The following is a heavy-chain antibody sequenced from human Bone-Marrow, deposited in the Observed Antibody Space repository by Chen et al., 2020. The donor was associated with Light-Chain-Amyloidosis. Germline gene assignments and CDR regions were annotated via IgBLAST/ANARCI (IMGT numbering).Heavy chain of an antibody. CDR3: AREVPAVKKYYMDV. D-gene: IGHD2-2*01. CDR2: FYYTVIT. CDR1: GGSISGTSYD. Sequence: QLQLQESGPRVVKPSETLSLTCAVSGGSISGTSYDWVWIRQPPGKGLEWIGTFYYTVITYYIPSLKSRVTISVDMSKNQFSLILSSVTASYTAVYHCAREVPAVKKYYMDVWGKGTTVIVSS. V-gene: IGHV4-39*07. J-gene: IGHJ6*03.